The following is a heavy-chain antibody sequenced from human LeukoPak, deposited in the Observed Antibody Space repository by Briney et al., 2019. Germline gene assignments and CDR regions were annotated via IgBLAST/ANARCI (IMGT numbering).Heavy chain of an antibody. Sequence: GGSLRLSCAASGFTFGDYAMSWVRQAPGKGLEWVGFIRNEAYDGATDYGASVKGRFTISRDDSKNIAYLQMNSLNTEDTAVYYCTRTFGYYYFYMDVWGKGTTVIVSS. V-gene: IGHV3-49*04. D-gene: IGHD3-16*01. J-gene: IGHJ6*03. CDR2: IRNEAYDGAT. CDR1: GFTFGDYA. CDR3: TRTFGYYYFYMDV.